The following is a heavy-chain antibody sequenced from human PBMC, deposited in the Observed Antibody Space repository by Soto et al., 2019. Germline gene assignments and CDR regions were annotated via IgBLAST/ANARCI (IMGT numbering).Heavy chain of an antibody. D-gene: IGHD2-8*01. Sequence: GGSLRLSCAASGFTFSSYAMHWVRQAPGKGLEWVAVISYDGSNKYYADSVKGRFTISRDNSKNTLYLQMNSLRAEDTAVYYCAREMGYCTNGVCYTEGFYYYYGMDVWGQGTTVTVSS. V-gene: IGHV3-30-3*01. CDR2: ISYDGSNK. CDR3: AREMGYCTNGVCYTEGFYYYYGMDV. J-gene: IGHJ6*02. CDR1: GFTFSSYA.